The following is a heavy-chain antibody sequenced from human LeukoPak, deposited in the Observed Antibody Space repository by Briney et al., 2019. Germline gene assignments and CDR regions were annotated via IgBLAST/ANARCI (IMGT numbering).Heavy chain of an antibody. V-gene: IGHV4-39*07. J-gene: IGHJ4*02. CDR2: VYYTGTT. D-gene: IGHD3-22*01. CDR1: GGSISSTNYY. Sequence: SETLSLTCNVSGGSISSTNYYWGWIRQAPGKGLEWLGNVYYTGTTYYNPSLKSRLTISVDTSNNQFSLRLSSVTAADTAVYYCARDGYHFDSSGFYSLDYWGQGTLVTVSS. CDR3: ARDGYHFDSSGFYSLDY.